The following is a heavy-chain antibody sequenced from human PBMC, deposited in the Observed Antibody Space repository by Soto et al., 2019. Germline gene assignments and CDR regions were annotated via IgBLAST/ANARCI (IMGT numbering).Heavy chain of an antibody. CDR3: ASDFRTRVWFRKAGNFAMDV. CDR2: IHPNTGGT. V-gene: IGHV1-2*02. CDR1: GYPYTHSY. J-gene: IGHJ6*02. D-gene: IGHD6-19*01. Sequence: QVQLVQSGAEVRKPVASVKVSCKASGYPYTHSYMHWVRQAPGQGLEWMGWIHPNTGGTNYSQKFQGRFTMTRDTSVSTVYMELNRLTSYDTAIYFCASDFRTRVWFRKAGNFAMDVWGQGTTVTV.